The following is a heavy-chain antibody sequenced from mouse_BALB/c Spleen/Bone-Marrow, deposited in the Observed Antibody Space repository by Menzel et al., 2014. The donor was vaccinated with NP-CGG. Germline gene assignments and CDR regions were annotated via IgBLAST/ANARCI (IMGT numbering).Heavy chain of an antibody. V-gene: IGHV1S41*01. Sequence: DLVKPGASVKLSCKASGYTFTSYWINWVKQRPGQGLEWIGRIAPGSGNIYYNEMFKVKATLTVDASSSTAYIQHSSLSSEDSAVYFCARSYYVSSPYAMDYWGQGTSVTVSS. J-gene: IGHJ4*01. CDR2: IAPGSGNI. CDR3: ARSYYVSSPYAMDY. D-gene: IGHD1-1*01. CDR1: GYTFTSYW.